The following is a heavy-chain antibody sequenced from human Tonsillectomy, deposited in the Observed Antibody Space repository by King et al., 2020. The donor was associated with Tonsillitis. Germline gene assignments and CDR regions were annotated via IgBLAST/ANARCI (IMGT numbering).Heavy chain of an antibody. V-gene: IGHV3-49*03. CDR3: TRESVSRNYYYYGMDV. Sequence: QLVQSGGGLVQPGRSLRLSCTASGFTFGDYAMSWFRQAPGKGLEWVGFVRTKAYGGTTEYAASVKGRFTISRDDSKSIAYLQMNSLKTEDTAVYDCTRESVSRNYYYYGMDVWGQGTTVTVSS. CDR1: GFTFGDYA. D-gene: IGHD5/OR15-5a*01. CDR2: VRTKAYGGTT. J-gene: IGHJ6*02.